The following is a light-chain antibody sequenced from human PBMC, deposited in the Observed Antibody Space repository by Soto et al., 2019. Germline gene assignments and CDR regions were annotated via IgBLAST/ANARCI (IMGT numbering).Light chain of an antibody. CDR3: RQYNNWPSFT. J-gene: IGKJ3*01. CDR1: QSVSNN. CDR2: DAS. Sequence: EIVMTQSPATLSVSPGERATLSCRASQSVSNNLAWYQQKPGQAPRLLIYDASTRATGIPARFSGSGSWTEFTLTISSLQSEDFAVYYCRQYNNWPSFTFGPGTKVDIK. V-gene: IGKV3-15*01.